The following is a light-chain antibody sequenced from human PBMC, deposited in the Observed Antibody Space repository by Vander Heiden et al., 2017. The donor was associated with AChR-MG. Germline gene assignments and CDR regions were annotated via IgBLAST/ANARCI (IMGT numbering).Light chain of an antibody. Sequence: SYVLTQTPSVSVAPGQTARITCGGNDIGSKNVNWYQQKAGQAPVLVVYEDSDGPSGIPDRFSGSNSGNTAALTISRVEAGDEAAYYCHVWDTTSDQGVFGGGTKLTVL. J-gene: IGLJ2*01. CDR2: EDS. CDR1: DIGSKN. V-gene: IGLV3-21*02. CDR3: HVWDTTSDQGV.